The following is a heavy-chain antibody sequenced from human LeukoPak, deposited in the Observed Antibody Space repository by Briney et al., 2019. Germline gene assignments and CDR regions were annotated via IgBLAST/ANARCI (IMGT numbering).Heavy chain of an antibody. CDR3: KKNSDYDILTGYYYYYGMDV. Sequence: GASVKVSCKASGYTFTSYGISWVRQAPGQGLEWMGWISAYNGNTNYAQKLQGRVTMTTDTSTSTAYMELRSLRSDGTAVYYCKKNSDYDILTGYYYYYGMDVWGKGTTVTVSS. J-gene: IGHJ6*04. CDR2: ISAYNGNT. CDR1: GYTFTSYG. V-gene: IGHV1-18*04. D-gene: IGHD3-9*01.